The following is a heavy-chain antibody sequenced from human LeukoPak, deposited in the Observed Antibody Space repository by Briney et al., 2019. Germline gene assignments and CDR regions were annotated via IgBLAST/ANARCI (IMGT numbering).Heavy chain of an antibody. Sequence: GASVKVSCKASGYTFTSYDINWVRQATGQGLEWMGWMNPNSGNTGYAQKFQGRVTMTRNTSISTAYMELSSLRSEDTAVYYCATHLKSTVTTMWAFDIWGQGTMVTVSS. J-gene: IGHJ3*02. D-gene: IGHD4-17*01. V-gene: IGHV1-8*01. CDR1: GYTFTSYD. CDR2: MNPNSGNT. CDR3: ATHLKSTVTTMWAFDI.